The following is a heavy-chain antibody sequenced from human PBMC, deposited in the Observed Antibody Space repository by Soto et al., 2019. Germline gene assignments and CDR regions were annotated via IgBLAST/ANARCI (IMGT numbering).Heavy chain of an antibody. CDR3: ARELLAAGPYLDY. CDR2: IYYGGTT. D-gene: IGHD6-13*01. V-gene: IGHV4-59*01. Sequence: QVHLQESGPGLVKPSETLSLTCTVSGGSISTYYWSWVRQPPGRGLEWIVYIYYGGTTNYNPSLKIRVTISVDTSTTQFSLGLHSVTAADTAVYYFARELLAAGPYLDYWGQGTLVTVSS. J-gene: IGHJ4*02. CDR1: GGSISTYY.